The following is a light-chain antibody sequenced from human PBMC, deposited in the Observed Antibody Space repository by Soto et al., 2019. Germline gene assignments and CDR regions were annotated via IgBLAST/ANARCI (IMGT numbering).Light chain of an antibody. CDR1: SSNIGAGYD. V-gene: IGLV1-40*01. CDR3: QSYDSSLSGYV. Sequence: QSVLTQPPSVSGAPGQRVTMSCTGSSSNIGAGYDVHWYQQLPGTAPKLLISGNTNRPSGVPDRFSGSKSGTSASLAITGLAAEDEADYYCQSYDSSLSGYVFGTGTKVTVL. J-gene: IGLJ1*01. CDR2: GNT.